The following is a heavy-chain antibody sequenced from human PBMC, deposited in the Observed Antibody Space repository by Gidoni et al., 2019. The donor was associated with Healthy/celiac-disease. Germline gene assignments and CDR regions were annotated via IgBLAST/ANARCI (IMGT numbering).Heavy chain of an antibody. Sequence: QVQLQESGPGLVKPSETLSLPCTVSGGSISSYYWSWIRQPPGKGLEWIGYIYYSGSTNYNPSLKSRVTISVDTSKNQFSLKLSSVTAADTAVYYCAGVWDRSSWFDPWGQGTLVTVSS. J-gene: IGHJ5*02. CDR2: IYYSGST. CDR3: AGVWDRSSWFDP. CDR1: GGSISSYY. V-gene: IGHV4-59*01. D-gene: IGHD3-16*01.